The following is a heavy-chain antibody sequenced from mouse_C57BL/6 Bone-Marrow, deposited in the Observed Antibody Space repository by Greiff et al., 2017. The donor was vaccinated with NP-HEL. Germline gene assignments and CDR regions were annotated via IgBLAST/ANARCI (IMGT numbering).Heavy chain of an antibody. V-gene: IGHV1-9*01. J-gene: IGHJ2*01. CDR2: ILPGSGST. Sequence: VKLMESGAELMKPGASVKLSCKATGYTFTGYWIEWVKQRPGHGLEWIGEILPGSGSTNYNEKFKGKATFTADTSSNTAYMQLSSLTTEDSAIYYCARNPPVYYDYVLYFDYWGQGTTLTVSS. CDR1: GYTFTGYW. D-gene: IGHD2-4*01. CDR3: ARNPPVYYDYVLYFDY.